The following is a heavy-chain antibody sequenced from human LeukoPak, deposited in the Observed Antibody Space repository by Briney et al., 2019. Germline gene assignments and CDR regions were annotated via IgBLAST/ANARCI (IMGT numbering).Heavy chain of an antibody. CDR1: GGSISSYY. D-gene: IGHD6-13*01. CDR3: ARIVVSSSWHRTLYFDY. CDR2: IYYSGST. Sequence: SETLSLTCTVSGGSISSYYWSWIRQPPGKGLEWIGYIYYSGSTNYNPFLKSRVTISVDTSKNQFSLKLSSVTAADTAVYYCARIVVSSSWHRTLYFDYWGQGTLVTVSS. J-gene: IGHJ4*02. V-gene: IGHV4-59*12.